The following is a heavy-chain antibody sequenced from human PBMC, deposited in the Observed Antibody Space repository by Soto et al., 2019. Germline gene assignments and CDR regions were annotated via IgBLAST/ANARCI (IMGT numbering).Heavy chain of an antibody. CDR2: ISSSGDSR. CDR1: GFNFNTFA. Sequence: EEQVSESGGGLVQSGGSLRLSCAASGFNFNTFAMSWIRQAPGKGQEWVSHISSSGDSRDYADSVRGRFTISRDNSKNVLFLQMNSLRADDTATYYCAKDPPSPWTANWVDPWGKGTLVTVSS. CDR3: AKDPPSPWTANWVDP. J-gene: IGHJ5*02. D-gene: IGHD5-12*01. V-gene: IGHV3-23*01.